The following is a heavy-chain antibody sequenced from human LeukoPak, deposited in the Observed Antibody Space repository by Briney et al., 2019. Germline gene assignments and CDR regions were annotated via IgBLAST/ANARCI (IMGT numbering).Heavy chain of an antibody. V-gene: IGHV4-31*03. J-gene: IGHJ4*02. CDR3: ARTPRFEVRHCSGGSCYSEVQTQKDY. Sequence: SETLSLTCTVSGGSISSGDYYWSWIRQHPGKGLEWIGYIYYSGSTYYDPSLKSRITILLDTSKNQFSLKLSSVTAADTAVYYCARTPRFEVRHCSGGSCYSEVQTQKDYWGQGTLVTVSS. CDR2: IYYSGST. D-gene: IGHD2-15*01. CDR1: GGSISSGDYY.